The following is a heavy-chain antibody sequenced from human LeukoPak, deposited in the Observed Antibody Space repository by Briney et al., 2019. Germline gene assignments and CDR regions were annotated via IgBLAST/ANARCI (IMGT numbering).Heavy chain of an antibody. CDR1: GFTFSSYS. D-gene: IGHD3-10*01. Sequence: GSLSLSCAASGFTFSSYSMNWVRQAPGKGLEWVSSISSSSSYIYYADSVKGRFTISRDNAKNSLYLQMNSLRAEDTAVYYCAREDVYYGSGSSFGMDVWGQGTTVTVSS. J-gene: IGHJ6*02. CDR2: ISSSSSYI. CDR3: AREDVYYGSGSSFGMDV. V-gene: IGHV3-21*01.